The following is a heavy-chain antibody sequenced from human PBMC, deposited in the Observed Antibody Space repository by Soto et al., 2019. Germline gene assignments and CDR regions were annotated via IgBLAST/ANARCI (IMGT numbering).Heavy chain of an antibody. CDR3: ARGYCTNGVCYRGFDY. V-gene: IGHV3-48*04. D-gene: IGHD2-8*01. J-gene: IGHJ4*02. CDR2: ISGSSSTI. CDR1: GFTFSDYS. Sequence: GGSLRLSCAASGFTFSDYSMNWVRQAPGKGLEWISYISGSSSTIDYADSVKGRFTISRDNAKNTLYLQMHSLRAEDTTVFYCARGYCTNGVCYRGFDYWGQGTLVTVSS.